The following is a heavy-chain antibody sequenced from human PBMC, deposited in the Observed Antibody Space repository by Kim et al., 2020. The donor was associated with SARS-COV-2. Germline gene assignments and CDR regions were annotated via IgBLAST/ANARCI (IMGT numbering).Heavy chain of an antibody. V-gene: IGHV1-69*13. J-gene: IGHJ6*02. CDR2: IIPIFGTA. CDR3: ARVLPDYYDSSGYGNYYYYGMDV. D-gene: IGHD3-22*01. Sequence: SVKVSCKASGGTFSSYAINWVRQAPGQGLEWMGGIIPIFGTANYAQKFQGRVTITADESTSTAHMELSSLRSEDTAVYYCARVLPDYYDSSGYGNYYYYGMDVWGQGATVTVSS. CDR1: GGTFSSYA.